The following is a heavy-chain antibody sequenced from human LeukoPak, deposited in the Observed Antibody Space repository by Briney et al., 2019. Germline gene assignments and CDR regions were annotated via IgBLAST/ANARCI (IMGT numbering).Heavy chain of an antibody. CDR1: GFSFSDYY. V-gene: IGHV3-11*01. CDR3: AKTGQDQHKAYYDYRDL. Sequence: PWGSLSLSCAVSGFSFSDYYLSWLRPAPGKGLEWISYISSSGATIHYTDSVKGRFTISRANAKNSLYLQINSLRAEDTAVDYGAKTGQDQHKAYYDYRDLWAKETTLTISS. J-gene: IGHJ6*03. CDR2: ISSSGATI. D-gene: IGHD2-2*01.